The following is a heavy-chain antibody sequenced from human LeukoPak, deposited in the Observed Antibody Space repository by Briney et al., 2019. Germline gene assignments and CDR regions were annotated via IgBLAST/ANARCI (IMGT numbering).Heavy chain of an antibody. Sequence: GGSLRLSCAASGFTFSSYSMNWVRQAQGKGLEWVSSISSSSSYIYYADSVKGRFTISRDNAKNSLYLQMSSLRAEDTAVYYCTRDRFYAMDAWGQGTTVTVSS. CDR1: GFTFSSYS. CDR3: TRDRFYAMDA. CDR2: ISSSSSYI. J-gene: IGHJ6*02. V-gene: IGHV3-21*01.